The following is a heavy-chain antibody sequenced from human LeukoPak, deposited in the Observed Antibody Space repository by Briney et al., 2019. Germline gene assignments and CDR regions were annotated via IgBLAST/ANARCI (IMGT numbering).Heavy chain of an antibody. Sequence: SETPSLTCTVSGGSISSYYWSWIRQPPGKGLEWIGYIYYSGSTNYNPSLKSRVTISVDTSKNQFFLKLSSVTAADTAVYYCTSTEGGVDYWGQGTLVTVSS. V-gene: IGHV4-59*01. J-gene: IGHJ4*02. CDR2: IYYSGST. D-gene: IGHD4-17*01. CDR1: GGSISSYY. CDR3: TSTEGGVDY.